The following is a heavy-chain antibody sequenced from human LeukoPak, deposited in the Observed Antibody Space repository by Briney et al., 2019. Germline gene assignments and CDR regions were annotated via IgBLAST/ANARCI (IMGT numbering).Heavy chain of an antibody. CDR2: INSDGSST. Sequence: GGSLRLSCAASGFTFSSYWMRWVRQAPGKGLVWVSRINSDGSSTSYADSVKGRFTISRDNAKNTLYLQMNSLRAEDTAVYYCARDIDYLGYMDVWGKGTTVTVSS. CDR3: ARDIDYLGYMDV. V-gene: IGHV3-74*01. J-gene: IGHJ6*03. CDR1: GFTFSSYW. D-gene: IGHD2/OR15-2a*01.